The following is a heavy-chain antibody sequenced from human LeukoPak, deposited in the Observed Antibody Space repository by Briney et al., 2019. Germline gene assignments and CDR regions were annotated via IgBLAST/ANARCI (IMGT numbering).Heavy chain of an antibody. CDR1: GFIFSSYS. J-gene: IGHJ4*02. CDR2: IRSKAYGATT. D-gene: IGHD2-21*02. V-gene: IGHV3-49*04. CDR3: TREGAYCGGDCYPDY. Sequence: GGSLRLSCGASGFIFSSYSMNWVRQVPGKGLEWVGFIRSKAYGATTEYAASVKGRFTISRDDSKSIAYLQMNSLKTEDTAVYYCTREGAYCGGDCYPDYWGQGTLITVSS.